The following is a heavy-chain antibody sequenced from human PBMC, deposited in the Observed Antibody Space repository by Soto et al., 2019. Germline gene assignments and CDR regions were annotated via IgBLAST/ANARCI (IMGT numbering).Heavy chain of an antibody. V-gene: IGHV4-59*08. Sequence: SETLSLTCTVSGGSVNNLYWSWIRQPPGKGLEWIAYIYYTGVTSLYNPSLKSRASISIDTSKNQVFLNLRSVTAADTAIYYCARRSGTYSPFYYYYGLDVWGQGTTVTVSS. CDR2: IYYTGVT. D-gene: IGHD1-26*01. J-gene: IGHJ6*02. CDR3: ARRSGTYSPFYYYYGLDV. CDR1: GGSVNNLY.